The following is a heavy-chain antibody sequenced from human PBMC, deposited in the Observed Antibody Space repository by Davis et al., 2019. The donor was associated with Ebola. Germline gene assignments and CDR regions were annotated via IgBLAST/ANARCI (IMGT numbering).Heavy chain of an antibody. CDR2: ISAYNGNT. V-gene: IGHV1-18*01. Sequence: ASVKVSCKASGYTFTSYAMNWVRQAPGQGLEWMGWISAYNGNTNHAQTFQGRVNMTTDTSTSTAYMELRSLRSDDTAVYYCARGITMVRGQDYFDYWGQGTLVTVSS. CDR3: ARGITMVRGQDYFDY. J-gene: IGHJ4*02. CDR1: GYTFTSYA. D-gene: IGHD3-10*01.